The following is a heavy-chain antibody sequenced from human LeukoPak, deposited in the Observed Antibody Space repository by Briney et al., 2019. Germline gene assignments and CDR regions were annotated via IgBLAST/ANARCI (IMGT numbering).Heavy chain of an antibody. CDR3: AKYYDSSGYYYGVGFDY. V-gene: IGHV3-23*01. J-gene: IGHJ4*02. CDR2: ISGSGGST. Sequence: GGSLRLSCAASVFTFSSYAMSWVRQAPGKGLEWVSAISGSGGSTYYADSVKGRFTISRDNSKNTLYLQMNSLRAEDTAVYYCAKYYDSSGYYYGVGFDYWGQGTLVTVSS. CDR1: VFTFSSYA. D-gene: IGHD3-22*01.